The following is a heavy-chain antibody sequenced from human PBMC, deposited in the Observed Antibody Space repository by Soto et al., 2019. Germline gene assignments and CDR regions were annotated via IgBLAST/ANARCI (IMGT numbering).Heavy chain of an antibody. CDR1: QFSFSSYG. D-gene: IGHD1-1*01. CDR2: ISYDGTNK. Sequence: QMRLVESGGGVVQPGGSLRLSCAASQFSFSSYGIHWVRQGPGKGLEWVAVISYDGTNKYYADSVWGRFTISRDNSKNTLYLQMSSLTAEDTAVYYCAKGVTGTTGTGYGMDVWGQGTTVTVSS. CDR3: AKGVTGTTGTGYGMDV. J-gene: IGHJ6*02. V-gene: IGHV3-30*18.